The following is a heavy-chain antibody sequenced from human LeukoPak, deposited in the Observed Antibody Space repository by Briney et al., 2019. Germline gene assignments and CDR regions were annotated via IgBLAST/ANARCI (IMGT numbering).Heavy chain of an antibody. Sequence: GGSLRLSCAASGFTFSSYSMNWVRQAPGKGLEWVSSISSSSSYIYYADSVKGRFTISRDNSKNTLYLQMNSLRAEDTAVYYCAKDLVRWLQFQSYFDYWGQGTLVTVSS. D-gene: IGHD5-24*01. V-gene: IGHV3-21*01. J-gene: IGHJ4*02. CDR1: GFTFSSYS. CDR3: AKDLVRWLQFQSYFDY. CDR2: ISSSSSYI.